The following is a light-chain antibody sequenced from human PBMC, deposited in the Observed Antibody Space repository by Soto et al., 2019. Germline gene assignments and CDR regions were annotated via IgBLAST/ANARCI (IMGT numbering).Light chain of an antibody. CDR2: GNT. V-gene: IGLV1-40*01. Sequence: QPVLTQPPSVSGAPGQRVTISCTGSASNIGANYDVHWYQQFPGTAPKLLIYGNTNRPSGVPDRFSGSKSGTSASLAITGLQSEDEADYYCQSYDSSLSGVVFGGGTKVTVL. CDR3: QSYDSSLSGVV. CDR1: ASNIGANYD. J-gene: IGLJ2*01.